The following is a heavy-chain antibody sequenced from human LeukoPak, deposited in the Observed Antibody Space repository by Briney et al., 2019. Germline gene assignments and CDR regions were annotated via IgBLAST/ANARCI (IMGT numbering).Heavy chain of an antibody. Sequence: GGSLRLSCSASGFTFSSYAMHWVRQAPGKGLEYVSAISSNGGSTYYADSVKGRFTISRDNSKNTLYLQMSSLRAEDTAVYYCVISGYSSSWYYFDYWGQGTLVTVSS. CDR2: ISSNGGST. CDR3: VISGYSSSWYYFDY. V-gene: IGHV3-64D*06. J-gene: IGHJ4*02. D-gene: IGHD6-13*01. CDR1: GFTFSSYA.